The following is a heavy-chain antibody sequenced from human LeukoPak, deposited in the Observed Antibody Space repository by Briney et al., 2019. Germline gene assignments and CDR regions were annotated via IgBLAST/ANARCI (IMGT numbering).Heavy chain of an antibody. CDR3: ARVPDWTYVPDY. CDR1: GGSISSDRFY. J-gene: IGHJ4*02. CDR2: IKSSNT. V-gene: IGHV4-61*02. Sequence: PSETLSLPCTVSGGSISSDRFYWTWVRQPAGKGLEWIGRIKSSNTNYNPSLKSRVSISLDTSTNQFSLKLSSLTAADTAVYYCARVPDWTYVPDYWGQGTLVTVSS. D-gene: IGHD3-16*01.